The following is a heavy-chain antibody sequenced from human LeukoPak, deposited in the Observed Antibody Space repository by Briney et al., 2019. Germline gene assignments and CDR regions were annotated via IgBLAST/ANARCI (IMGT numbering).Heavy chain of an antibody. D-gene: IGHD5-12*01. Sequence: GGSLRLSCAGSGFTFSDYWMSWLRQAPGKGPEWVANIKKDGSVTYYADSVKGRFTISRDNAKNLLSLQMRSLRVEDTAVYYCARDGDTSGYSDWGQGTLVTVSS. CDR1: GFTFSDYW. V-gene: IGHV3-7*01. J-gene: IGHJ4*02. CDR2: IKKDGSVT. CDR3: ARDGDTSGYSD.